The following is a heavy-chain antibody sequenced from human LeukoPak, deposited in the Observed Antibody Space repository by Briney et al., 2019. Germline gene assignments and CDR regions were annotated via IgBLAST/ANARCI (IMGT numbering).Heavy chain of an antibody. D-gene: IGHD4-17*01. V-gene: IGHV4-59*12. CDR3: ARDHMEDYGLYYYYGMDV. Sequence: SETLSLTCTVSGGSISSYYWSWIRQPPGKGLEWIGYIYYSGTTNYNPSLKSRVTMSVDTSKNQFSLKLSSVTAADTAVYYCARDHMEDYGLYYYYGMDVWGQGTTVTVSS. CDR2: IYYSGTT. CDR1: GGSISSYY. J-gene: IGHJ6*02.